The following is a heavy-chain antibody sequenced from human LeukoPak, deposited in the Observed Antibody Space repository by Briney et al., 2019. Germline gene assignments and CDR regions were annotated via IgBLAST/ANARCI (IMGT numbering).Heavy chain of an antibody. CDR2: RSYTGTYI. V-gene: IGHV3-21*04. D-gene: IGHD1-26*01. CDR3: VRDRGTYRPIDY. J-gene: IGHJ4*02. Sequence: PVQPLHSASVRSYTGTYIYYADSVKGRFTISRDNAQNSLYLQMNSLRAEDTAIYYCVRDRGTYRPIDYWGQGTLVTVSS.